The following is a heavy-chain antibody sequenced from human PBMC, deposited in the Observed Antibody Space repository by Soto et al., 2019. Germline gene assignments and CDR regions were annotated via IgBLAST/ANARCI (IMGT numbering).Heavy chain of an antibody. Sequence: QVQLMQSGAEVKKLGASVRVSCKASGYTFTNYYVHWVRQAPGQGLGWMGFINPNGGSTTYAQKFQGRFTVTTDTSTRTVYMQLSSLRSEDTAVFYCARSAPYDYWGQGTLVTVSS. CDR2: INPNGGST. CDR3: ARSAPYDY. V-gene: IGHV1-46*01. J-gene: IGHJ4*02. CDR1: GYTFTNYY.